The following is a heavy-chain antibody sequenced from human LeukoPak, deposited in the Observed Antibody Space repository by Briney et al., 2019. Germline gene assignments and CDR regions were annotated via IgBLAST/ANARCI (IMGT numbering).Heavy chain of an antibody. CDR1: GFTFSSYW. CDR2: INTDGSST. V-gene: IGHV3-74*01. CDR3: ARDSGDYCYYYMDV. J-gene: IGHJ6*03. D-gene: IGHD3-10*01. Sequence: PGGSLRLSCAASGFTFSSYWMHWVRQAPGKGLVWVSRINTDGSSTSYADSVKGRFTISRDNAKNTLYLQMNSLRAEDTAVYYCARDSGDYCYYYMDVWGKGTTVTVSS.